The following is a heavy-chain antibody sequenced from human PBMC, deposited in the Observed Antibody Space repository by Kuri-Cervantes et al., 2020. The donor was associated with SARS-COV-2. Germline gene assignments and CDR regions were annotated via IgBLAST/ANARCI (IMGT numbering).Heavy chain of an antibody. CDR1: GFTFSSYA. CDR2: ISGSGGST. J-gene: IGHJ5*02. Sequence: GGSLRLSCAASGFTFSSYAMSWVRQAPGKGLEWVSAISGSGGSTYYANSVKGRFTISRDNSKNTLYLQMNSLRAEDTAVYYCAKDLGRPNWFDPWGQGTLVTVSS. V-gene: IGHV3-23*01. CDR3: AKDLGRPNWFDP.